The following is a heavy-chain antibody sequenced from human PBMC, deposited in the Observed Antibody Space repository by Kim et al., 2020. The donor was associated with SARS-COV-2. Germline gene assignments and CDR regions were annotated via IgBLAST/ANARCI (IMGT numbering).Heavy chain of an antibody. Sequence: GGSLRLSCAASGFTFSNAWMSWVRQAPGKGLEWVGRIKSKTDGGTTDYAAPVQVRFTISRDDSKNTLYLQMNSLKTEDTAVYYCTTDHPRGRYFDWLAPYDFDYWGQGTLVTVSS. CDR3: TTDHPRGRYFDWLAPYDFDY. D-gene: IGHD3-9*01. CDR1: GFTFSNAW. J-gene: IGHJ4*02. V-gene: IGHV3-15*01. CDR2: IKSKTDGGTT.